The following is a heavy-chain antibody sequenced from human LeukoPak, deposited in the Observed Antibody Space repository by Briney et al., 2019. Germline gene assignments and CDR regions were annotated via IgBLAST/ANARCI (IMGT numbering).Heavy chain of an antibody. CDR2: INPNNGGT. CDR1: GYTFTGHY. J-gene: IGHJ4*02. Sequence: ASVKVSCKASGYTFTGHYMHWVRQAPGQGLEWMGWINPNNGGTNYAQKFQGRVTMTRDTSISTAYMELSRLRSDDTAVYYCARGYSLYSGRYIDFDYWGQGTLVTVSS. V-gene: IGHV1-2*02. CDR3: ARGYSLYSGRYIDFDY. D-gene: IGHD1-26*01.